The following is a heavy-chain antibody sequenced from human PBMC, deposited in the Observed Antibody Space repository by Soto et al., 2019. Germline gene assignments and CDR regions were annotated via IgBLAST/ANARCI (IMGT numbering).Heavy chain of an antibody. CDR1: GYTFTGYY. V-gene: IGHV1-2*02. J-gene: IGHJ4*02. CDR2: INPNSGGT. Sequence: QVQLVQSGAEVKKPGASVKVSCKASGYTFTGYYMHWVRQAPGQGLEWMGWINPNSGGTNYAQKFQGRVTMTRDTSLSTAHMELSRLRSDDTGVYYGARGGIAAAGQGVYWGQGTLVTVSS. CDR3: ARGGIAAAGQGVY. D-gene: IGHD6-13*01.